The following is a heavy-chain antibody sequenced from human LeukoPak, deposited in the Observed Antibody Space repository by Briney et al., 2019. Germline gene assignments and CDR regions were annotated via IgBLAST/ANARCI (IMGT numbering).Heavy chain of an antibody. J-gene: IGHJ4*02. CDR2: THRGGTT. CDR1: GFTVSNNY. D-gene: IGHD6-6*01. CDR3: TRVDGGQSI. V-gene: IGHV3-53*01. Sequence: GGSLRLSCAASGFTVSNNYMSWVRQAPGKGLEWVSLTHRGGTTYHADSVKGRFTISRDNSKNTLYFQMNSLRAEDTAVYYCTRVDGGQSIWGQGTLVTVSS.